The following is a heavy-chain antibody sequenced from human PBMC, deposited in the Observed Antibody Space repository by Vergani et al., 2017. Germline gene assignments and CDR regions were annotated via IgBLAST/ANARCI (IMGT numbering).Heavy chain of an antibody. Sequence: QVQLQESGPGLVKPSETLSLTCTVSGGSISSYYWSWIRQPAGKGLDWIGRIYTSGSTNYNPSLKSRVTMSVDTSKNQFSLKLSSVTAADTAVYYCARGADGSGSYYSYYFDYWGQGTLVTVSS. CDR3: ARGADGSGSYYSYYFDY. CDR1: GGSISSYY. J-gene: IGHJ4*02. D-gene: IGHD3-10*01. CDR2: IYTSGST. V-gene: IGHV4-4*07.